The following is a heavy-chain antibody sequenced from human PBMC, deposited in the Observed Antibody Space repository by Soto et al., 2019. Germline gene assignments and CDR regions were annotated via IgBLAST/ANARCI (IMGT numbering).Heavy chain of an antibody. CDR2: INPNSGGT. Sequence: ASVKVSCKTSGYTFTGYHIHWVRQAPGQGLEWMGRINPNSGGTNYAQKFQGWVTMTRDTSISTAYMELSRLNSDDTAVYYCVRGLASAYLDSWGQGTLVTVSS. CDR3: VRGLASAYLDS. CDR1: GYTFTGYH. V-gene: IGHV1-2*04. J-gene: IGHJ4*02.